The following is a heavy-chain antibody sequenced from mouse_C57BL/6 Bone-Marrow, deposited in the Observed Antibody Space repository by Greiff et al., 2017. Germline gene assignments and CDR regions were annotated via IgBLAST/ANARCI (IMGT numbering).Heavy chain of an antibody. CDR1: GFTFSDYG. J-gene: IGHJ3*01. Sequence: EVHLVESGGGLVKPGGSLKLSCAASGFTFSDYGMHWVRQAPEKGLEWVAYISSGSRTIYYAATVKGRFTISRDNAKNTLFLLMTSLRSEDTAMYYCARPLYYGSSSFAYWGQGTLVTVSA. V-gene: IGHV5-17*01. CDR3: ARPLYYGSSSFAY. D-gene: IGHD1-1*01. CDR2: ISSGSRTI.